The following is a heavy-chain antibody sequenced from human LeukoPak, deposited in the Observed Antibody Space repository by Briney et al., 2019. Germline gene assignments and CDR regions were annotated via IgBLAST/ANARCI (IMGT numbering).Heavy chain of an antibody. V-gene: IGHV4-59*08. D-gene: IGHD6-13*01. Sequence: SETLSLTCTVSGGSTSSYYWSWIRQPPGKGLEWLGYIDYTGSTKYNPSLKSRVTILLDTSRNQISLKLSSVTAADTAVYYCAKHSGSSWFDCWGQGTLVTVSS. CDR3: AKHSGSSWFDC. CDR2: IDYTGST. CDR1: GGSTSSYY. J-gene: IGHJ4*02.